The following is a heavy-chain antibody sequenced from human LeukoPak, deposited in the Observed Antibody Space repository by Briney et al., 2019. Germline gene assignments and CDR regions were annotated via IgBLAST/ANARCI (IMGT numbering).Heavy chain of an antibody. J-gene: IGHJ4*01. V-gene: IGHV3-48*01. Sequence: GGSLRLSCAASGFTFSSSNMHWVRQAPGKGLEWVSYITGSSSAMYYADSVKGRFTISRDNAKNSLYLQMNSLRAEDTAVYYCARDRPPDYWGHGTLITVSS. CDR3: ARDRPPDY. CDR1: GFTFSSSN. CDR2: ITGSSSAM.